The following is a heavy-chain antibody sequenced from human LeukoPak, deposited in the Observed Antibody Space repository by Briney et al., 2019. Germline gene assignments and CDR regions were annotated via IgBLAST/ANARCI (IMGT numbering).Heavy chain of an antibody. J-gene: IGHJ6*03. Sequence: GGSLRLSCAASGFTFSSYWMHWVRQAPGKGLVWVSRINTGGSSTNYADSVKGRFTISRDNTKNTPYLQMNSLRAEDTAVYYCARAVYGSGSCMDVWGKGTTVTVSS. V-gene: IGHV3-74*01. CDR2: INTGGSST. D-gene: IGHD3-10*01. CDR1: GFTFSSYW. CDR3: ARAVYGSGSCMDV.